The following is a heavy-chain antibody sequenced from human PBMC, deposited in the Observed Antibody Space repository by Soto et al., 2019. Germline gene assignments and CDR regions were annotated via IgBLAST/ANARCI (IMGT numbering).Heavy chain of an antibody. D-gene: IGHD2-15*01. J-gene: IGHJ4*02. CDR2: IFPADSDT. CDR3: ASSVVVPSTMNYFDY. Sequence: GESLKISCKGSGYSFSNYWIAWVRQMPGKGLEWMGIIFPADSDTKCSPSFQGQVTISADKSISTAYLQWSSLKALDTAMYYCASSVVVPSTMNYFDYWGQGSLVTVSS. CDR1: GYSFSNYW. V-gene: IGHV5-51*01.